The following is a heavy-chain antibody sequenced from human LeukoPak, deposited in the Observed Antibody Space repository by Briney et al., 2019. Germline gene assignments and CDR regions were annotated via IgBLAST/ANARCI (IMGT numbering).Heavy chain of an antibody. V-gene: IGHV3-23*01. CDR2: ISASGGST. CDR3: AKERGRNYFYYGMDV. CDR1: GFTFSSNA. Sequence: PGGSLRLSCVASGFTFSSNAMTCVRQTPGKGLEWVASISASGGSTYYADSVEGRYTISRDNSKNTLYLQMNSLRAEDTAICYCAKERGRNYFYYGMDVWGQGTTVTVSS. J-gene: IGHJ6*02.